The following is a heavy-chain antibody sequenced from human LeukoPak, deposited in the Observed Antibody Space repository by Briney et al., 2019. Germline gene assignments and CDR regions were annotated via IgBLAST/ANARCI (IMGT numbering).Heavy chain of an antibody. CDR2: ISGSGSHT. V-gene: IGHV3-23*01. Sequence: GGSLRLSCAASGFTFSDYYMSWIRQAPGKGLEWVSSISGSGSHTYYADSVQGRFTVSRDNFKNTVNLHLNTVRAEDTAVYYCAKERVSSGMMEGVLHMWGQGTTVSVSS. CDR3: AKERVSSGMMEGVLHM. J-gene: IGHJ3*02. CDR1: GFTFSDYY. D-gene: IGHD2-8*01.